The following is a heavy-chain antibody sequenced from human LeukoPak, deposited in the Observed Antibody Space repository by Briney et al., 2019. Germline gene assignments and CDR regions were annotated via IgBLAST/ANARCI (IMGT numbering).Heavy chain of an antibody. Sequence: SETLSLTCAVYGGTFSGYYWSWIRQPPGKGLEWIGEINHSGSTKYNPSLKSRVTISVDTSKNQFSLKLSSVTAADTAVYYCARTRGGVVTRVRNYYYYYMDVWGKGTTVTISS. CDR3: ARTRGGVVTRVRNYYYYYMDV. V-gene: IGHV4-34*01. J-gene: IGHJ6*03. CDR1: GGTFSGYY. D-gene: IGHD4-23*01. CDR2: INHSGST.